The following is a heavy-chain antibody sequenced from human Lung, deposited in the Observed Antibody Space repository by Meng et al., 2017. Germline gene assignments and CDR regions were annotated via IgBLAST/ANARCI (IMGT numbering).Heavy chain of an antibody. D-gene: IGHD5-24*01. CDR1: GGPISSYY. CDR2: IYYSGST. CDR3: ARVKMATITLDAFDI. Sequence: SETLSLTCTVSGGPISSYYWSWIRQPPGKGLEWIGYIYYSGSTNYNPSLKSRVTISVDTSKNQFSLKLSSVTAADTAVYYCARVKMATITLDAFDIWGQGTMVTVSS. V-gene: IGHV4-59*01. J-gene: IGHJ3*02.